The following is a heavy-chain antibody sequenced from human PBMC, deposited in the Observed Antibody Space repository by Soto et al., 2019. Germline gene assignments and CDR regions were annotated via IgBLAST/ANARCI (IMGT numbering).Heavy chain of an antibody. Sequence: SETLSLTCTVSCGSISSSSYYWGWIRQPPGKGLEWIGSIFYSGSTYYNPSLKSRVTISVDTSKNQFSLKLSSVTAADTAVYYCARLISSSWLIGAFDIWGQGTMVTVSS. D-gene: IGHD6-13*01. CDR2: IFYSGST. V-gene: IGHV4-39*01. CDR1: CGSISSSSYY. J-gene: IGHJ3*02. CDR3: ARLISSSWLIGAFDI.